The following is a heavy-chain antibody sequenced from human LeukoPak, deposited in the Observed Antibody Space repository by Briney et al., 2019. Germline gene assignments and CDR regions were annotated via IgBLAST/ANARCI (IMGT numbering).Heavy chain of an antibody. Sequence: GGSLRLSCAASGFTFSSYAMHWVRQAPGKGLEWVAVISYDGSNKYYADSVKGRFTISRDNSKNTLYLQMNSLRAEDTAVYYCARVGGSSWSNWFDPWGQGTLVTVSS. CDR2: ISYDGSNK. D-gene: IGHD6-13*01. CDR3: ARVGGSSWSNWFDP. CDR1: GFTFSSYA. J-gene: IGHJ5*02. V-gene: IGHV3-30-3*01.